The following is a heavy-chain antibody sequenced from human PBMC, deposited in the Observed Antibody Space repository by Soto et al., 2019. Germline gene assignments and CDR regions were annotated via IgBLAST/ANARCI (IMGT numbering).Heavy chain of an antibody. V-gene: IGHV6-1*01. CDR1: GDSVSSNSAA. Sequence: SRTLSLTCAISGDSVSSNSAAWNWIRQSPSRGLEWLGRTYYRSKWYNDYAVSVKSRITINPDTSKNQFSLQLNSVTPEDTAVYYCASERFLEWLTSGMDVWGQGTTVTVSS. CDR2: TYYRSKWYN. J-gene: IGHJ6*02. D-gene: IGHD3-3*01. CDR3: ASERFLEWLTSGMDV.